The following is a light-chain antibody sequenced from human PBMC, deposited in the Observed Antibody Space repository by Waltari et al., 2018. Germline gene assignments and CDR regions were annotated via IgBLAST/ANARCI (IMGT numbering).Light chain of an antibody. CDR3: QQYDGEVVT. V-gene: IGKV3-20*01. CDR1: QSVTSIS. J-gene: IGKJ4*01. Sequence: EIVLTQSPGTLSLSPGERATLSCRASQSVTSISLSWYQQKLGQAPRPLLYGTSSRATGTPDRFSGSGSGTDFTLTISRLEPEDVAVYYCQQYDGEVVTFGGGTKVEI. CDR2: GTS.